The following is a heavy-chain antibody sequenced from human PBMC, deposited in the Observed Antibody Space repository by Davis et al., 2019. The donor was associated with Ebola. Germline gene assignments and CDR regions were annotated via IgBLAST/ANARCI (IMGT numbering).Heavy chain of an antibody. CDR1: GYTFTGSY. CDR3: ARGFPVAGAGIRFDS. V-gene: IGHV1-18*04. D-gene: IGHD6-13*01. Sequence: ASVKVSCKASGYTFTGSYIYWVRQAPAQGLEWMGWINPHNGNTNYAQNAQGRVTMTTDTSTSTASLEVGSLRTDDTAVYYCARGFPVAGAGIRFDSWGKGTLVTVST. CDR2: INPHNGNT. J-gene: IGHJ4*02.